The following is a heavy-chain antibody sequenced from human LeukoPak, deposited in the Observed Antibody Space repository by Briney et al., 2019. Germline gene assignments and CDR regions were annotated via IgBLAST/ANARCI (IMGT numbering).Heavy chain of an antibody. CDR2: IYHSGST. CDR3: ARVVSYSSSRYSLDY. V-gene: IGHV4-30-2*01. D-gene: IGHD6-13*01. Sequence: SETLSLTCAVSGGSISSGGYSWRWIRQPPGKGLEWIGYIYHSGSTYYNPSLKSRVTISVDRSKNQFSLELSSVTAADTAVYYCARVVSYSSSRYSLDYWGQGTLVTVSS. J-gene: IGHJ4*02. CDR1: GGSISSGGYS.